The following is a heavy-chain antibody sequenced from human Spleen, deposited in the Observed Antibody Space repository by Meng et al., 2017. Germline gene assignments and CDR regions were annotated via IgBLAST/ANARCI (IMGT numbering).Heavy chain of an antibody. Sequence: QLQAGGAGLLKPAEPLSPPCAVYGGSVSGCYWSWIRQPPGKGLEWIGEINHSGSTNYNPSLKSRVTISVDTSKNQFSLKLSSVTAADTAVYYCARGRRLGSSGWYVVPYDYWGQGTLVTVSS. D-gene: IGHD6-19*01. CDR3: ARGRRLGSSGWYVVPYDY. V-gene: IGHV4-34*01. J-gene: IGHJ4*02. CDR1: GGSVSGCY. CDR2: INHSGST.